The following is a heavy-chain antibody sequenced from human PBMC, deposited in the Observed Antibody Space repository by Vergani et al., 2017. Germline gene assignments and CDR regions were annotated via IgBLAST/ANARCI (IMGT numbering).Heavy chain of an antibody. CDR3: AARVPADENFDY. J-gene: IGHJ4*02. CDR1: GGSISSSSYY. D-gene: IGHD2-2*01. CDR2: IYYSGRT. V-gene: IGHV4-39*01. Sequence: QLQLQESGPGLVKPSETLSLTCTFSGGSISSSSYYWGWIRQPPGKGLEWIGSIYYSGRTYYNPSLKSRVTISVDTSKNQFSLKLSSVTAADTAVYYCAARVPADENFDYWGQGTLVTVSS.